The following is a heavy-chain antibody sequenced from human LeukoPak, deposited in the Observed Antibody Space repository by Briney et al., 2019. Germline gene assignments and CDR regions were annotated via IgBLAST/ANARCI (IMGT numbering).Heavy chain of an antibody. D-gene: IGHD6-19*01. CDR2: ISGSGGST. CDR1: GFTFSSYA. Sequence: PGGSLRLSCAASGFTFSSYAMSWVRQAPGKGLEWVSAISGSGGSTYYADSVKGRFTISRENAKNSLYLQMNSLRAGDTAVYYCARGLPVAVAGYNWFDPWGQGTLVTVSS. J-gene: IGHJ5*02. CDR3: ARGLPVAVAGYNWFDP. V-gene: IGHV3-23*01.